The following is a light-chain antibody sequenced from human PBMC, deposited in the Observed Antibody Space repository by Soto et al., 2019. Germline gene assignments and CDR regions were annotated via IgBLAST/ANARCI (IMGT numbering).Light chain of an antibody. CDR2: GAS. V-gene: IGKV3-15*01. Sequence: VLTQSPATLSVSAGERATLSCRASHGISSHLAWYQQKPGQPPRLLIYGASSRATGVPARFSGSGSGTEFTLTISSLQSEDFGVYYCQQYNNWPPITFGQGTRLEIK. CDR3: QQYNNWPPIT. CDR1: HGISSH. J-gene: IGKJ5*01.